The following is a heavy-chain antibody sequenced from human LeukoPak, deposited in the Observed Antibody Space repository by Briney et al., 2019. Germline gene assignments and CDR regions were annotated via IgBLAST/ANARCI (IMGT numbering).Heavy chain of an antibody. V-gene: IGHV4-39*07. J-gene: IGHJ6*03. CDR1: GGSISSSSYY. D-gene: IGHD6-19*01. CDR3: GRNTIAVAGTYYYYMDV. CDR2: IYYSGST. Sequence: PSETLSLTCTVSGGSISSSSYYWGWLRLPPGKGLEWIGSIYYSGSTYHNPSLKSRLTISVDTSKNQFSLRLSSVTAADTAVYFCGRNTIAVAGTYYYYMDVWGKGTTVTVSS.